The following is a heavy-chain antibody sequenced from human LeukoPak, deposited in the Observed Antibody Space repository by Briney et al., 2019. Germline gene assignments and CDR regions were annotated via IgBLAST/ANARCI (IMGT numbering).Heavy chain of an antibody. CDR1: NGSISNDY. J-gene: IGHJ4*02. D-gene: IGHD5-24*01. CDR2: IYYTGDT. V-gene: IGHV4-59*01. Sequence: NSSETLSLTCTVSNGSISNDYWSWIRQPPGKGLEWIGYIYYTGDTNYTPSLKSRVTISVDTSKNQFSLKLSSVTAADTAVYYCARVARRDGYNFFDYWGQGTLVTVSS. CDR3: ARVARRDGYNFFDY.